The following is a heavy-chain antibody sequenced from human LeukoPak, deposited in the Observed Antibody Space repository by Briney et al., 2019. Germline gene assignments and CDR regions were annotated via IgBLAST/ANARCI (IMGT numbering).Heavy chain of an antibody. J-gene: IGHJ5*02. CDR2: VSDSGAGT. V-gene: IGHV3-23*01. Sequence: GGSLRLSCAASGFTFSSYAMSWVRQAPGKGLEWVSAVSDSGAGTIYADSVKGRFTISRDNANNTLYLQMNSLRAEDTALYYCARAKPGGNWFDPWGQGTLVTVSS. D-gene: IGHD3-16*01. CDR1: GFTFSSYA. CDR3: ARAKPGGNWFDP.